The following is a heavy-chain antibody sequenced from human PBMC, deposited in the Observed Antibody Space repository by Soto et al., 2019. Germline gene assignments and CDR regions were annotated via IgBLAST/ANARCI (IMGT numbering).Heavy chain of an antibody. CDR2: ISGSGGST. V-gene: IGHV3-23*01. D-gene: IGHD6-19*01. CDR3: ARRSSGWYFDY. CDR1: GFTFSSYA. J-gene: IGHJ4*02. Sequence: EVQLLDSGGGLVQPGGSLRLSCAASGFTFSSYAMSWVRQAPGKGLEWVSVISGSGGSTYYADSVKGRFTISRDNSKNTLYRQMNSLRAEDTAVYYCARRSSGWYFDYWGQGTLVTVSS.